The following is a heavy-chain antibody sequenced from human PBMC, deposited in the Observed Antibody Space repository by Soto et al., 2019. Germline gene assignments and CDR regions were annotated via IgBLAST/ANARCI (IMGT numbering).Heavy chain of an antibody. CDR3: ARDGAYSRFDY. J-gene: IGHJ4*02. CDR1: GFTFSSYA. D-gene: IGHD4-4*01. CDR2: MNEDGSER. Sequence: TGGSLRLSCAASGFTFSSYAMTWIRQAPGKGLERVAIMNEDGSERYYVDSVKGRFTISRDNAKTALFLQMNSLRVEDTAVYFCARDGAYSRFDYWGQGSLVTVSS. V-gene: IGHV3-7*03.